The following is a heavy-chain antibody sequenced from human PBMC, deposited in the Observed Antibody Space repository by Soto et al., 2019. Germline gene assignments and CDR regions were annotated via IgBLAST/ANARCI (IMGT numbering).Heavy chain of an antibody. CDR3: AHKGGGDRILDY. J-gene: IGHJ4*02. Sequence: QITLKESGPTLVKPRQTLTLTCTFSGFSLSTSGVGVGWIRQPPGKALEWLALIYWDDAKHYSPSLKSRLTITKDTSKNQVVLIMTNMDPVDTATYYCAHKGGGDRILDYWGQGTLVTVSS. V-gene: IGHV2-5*02. CDR2: IYWDDAK. CDR1: GFSLSTSGVG. D-gene: IGHD3-16*01.